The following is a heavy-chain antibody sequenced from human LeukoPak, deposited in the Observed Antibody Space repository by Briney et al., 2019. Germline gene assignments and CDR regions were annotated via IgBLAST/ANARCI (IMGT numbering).Heavy chain of an antibody. Sequence: GASVKVSCKASGYTFTSYGISWVRQAPGQGLEWMGWISAYNGNTNYAQKLQGRVTMTTDTSTSTAYMELRSLRSDDTAVYYCAGPSGYHPRRAFDIWGQGTMVTVSS. J-gene: IGHJ3*02. CDR3: AGPSGYHPRRAFDI. CDR1: GYTFTSYG. V-gene: IGHV1-18*01. D-gene: IGHD3-22*01. CDR2: ISAYNGNT.